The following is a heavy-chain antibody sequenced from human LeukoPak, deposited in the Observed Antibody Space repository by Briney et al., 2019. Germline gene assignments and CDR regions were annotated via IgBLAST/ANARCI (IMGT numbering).Heavy chain of an antibody. CDR3: ARVYSSTHNWFDT. Sequence: SETLSLTCTVSGDSISTTSYFWAWIRQPPGEGLEWIGSIYYSGTTYFNSSLKSRVTISVERSKNHFSLKLSSLTVADTARYYCARVYSSTHNWFDTWGQGIQVTVSS. J-gene: IGHJ5*02. CDR2: IYYSGTT. V-gene: IGHV4-39*07. CDR1: GDSISTTSYF. D-gene: IGHD6-19*01.